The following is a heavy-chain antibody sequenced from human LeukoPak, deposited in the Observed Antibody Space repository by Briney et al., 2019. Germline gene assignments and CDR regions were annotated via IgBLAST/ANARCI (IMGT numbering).Heavy chain of an antibody. Sequence: GASVKVSCKASGYTFTSYAMHWVRHAPGQRLEWMGWINAGNGNTKYSQKFQGRVTITRDTYASTAYMELSSLRSEDTAVYYCAREGELLWFGELGAFDIWGQGTMVTVSS. CDR1: GYTFTSYA. D-gene: IGHD3-10*01. V-gene: IGHV1-3*01. CDR2: INAGNGNT. CDR3: AREGELLWFGELGAFDI. J-gene: IGHJ3*02.